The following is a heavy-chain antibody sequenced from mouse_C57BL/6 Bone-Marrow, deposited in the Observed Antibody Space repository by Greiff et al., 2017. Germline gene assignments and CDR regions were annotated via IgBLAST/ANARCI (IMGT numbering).Heavy chain of an antibody. Sequence: VQVVESGPGLVAPSQSLSITCTVSGFSLTSYGVSWVRQPPGKGLEWLGVIWGDGGTNYHSALISILSISKDNYKSQVFLKLNSLQTDDTATYYCAMTAQATSGWFAYWGQGTLVTVSA. V-gene: IGHV2-3*01. D-gene: IGHD3-2*02. CDR3: AMTAQATSGWFAY. CDR1: GFSLTSYG. CDR2: IWGDGGT. J-gene: IGHJ3*01.